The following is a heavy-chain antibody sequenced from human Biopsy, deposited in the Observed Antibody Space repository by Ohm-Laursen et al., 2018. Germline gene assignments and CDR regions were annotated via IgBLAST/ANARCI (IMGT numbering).Heavy chain of an antibody. D-gene: IGHD4-23*01. V-gene: IGHV4-59*11. J-gene: IGHJ1*01. CDR1: GGSFTGHY. CDR3: ARGSNEYGGLYFPH. Sequence: GTLSLTCTVSGGSFTGHYWTWVRQPPGRGLEWIGHISHTGYTSYKSSLKSRVTISLDTSRKHFSLRLTSLAAADTAVYYCARGSNEYGGLYFPHWGQGTLVTVSS. CDR2: ISHTGYT.